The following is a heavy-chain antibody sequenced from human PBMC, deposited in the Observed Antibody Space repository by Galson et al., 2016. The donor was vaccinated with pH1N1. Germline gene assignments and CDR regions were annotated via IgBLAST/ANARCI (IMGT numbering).Heavy chain of an antibody. Sequence: QSGAEVKKPGESVKISCKGSGYSFSTSWIGWVRQMPGKGLEWMGIIYPRDSDTHYSPSFQGQVTISADNSINTAYLQWSRLQASDTAMFFCARLAGSGDKPRYFDLWGRGTLVSVSS. CDR1: GYSFSTSW. V-gene: IGHV5-51*01. CDR2: IYPRDSDT. J-gene: IGHJ2*01. D-gene: IGHD5-12*01. CDR3: ARLAGSGDKPRYFDL.